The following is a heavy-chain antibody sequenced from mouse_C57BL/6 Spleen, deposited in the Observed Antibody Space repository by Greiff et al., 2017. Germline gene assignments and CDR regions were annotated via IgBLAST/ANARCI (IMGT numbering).Heavy chain of an antibody. J-gene: IGHJ4*01. Sequence: EVKLMESEGGLVQPGSSMKLSCTASGFTFSDYYMAWVRQVPEKGLEWVANINYDGSSTYYLDSLKSRFIISRDNAKNILYLQMSSLKSEDTATYYCARDRGDYWGQGTSATVSS. CDR1: GFTFSDYY. V-gene: IGHV5-16*01. CDR2: INYDGSST. CDR3: ARDRGDY. D-gene: IGHD3-1*01.